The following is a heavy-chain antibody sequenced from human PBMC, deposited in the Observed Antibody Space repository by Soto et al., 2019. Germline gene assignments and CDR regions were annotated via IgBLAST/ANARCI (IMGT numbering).Heavy chain of an antibody. D-gene: IGHD5-18*01. V-gene: IGHV1-8*01. J-gene: IGHJ5*02. Sequence: ASVKVSCKASGYIFTNNDVSWVRQATGQGLEWMGWMNPGSGDTGYAQKFQGRVTMTRNISIATDYMELSSLRADDTAIYFCARLESFGSLNWFDAWGPGTLVTVSS. CDR3: ARLESFGSLNWFDA. CDR1: GYIFTNND. CDR2: MNPGSGDT.